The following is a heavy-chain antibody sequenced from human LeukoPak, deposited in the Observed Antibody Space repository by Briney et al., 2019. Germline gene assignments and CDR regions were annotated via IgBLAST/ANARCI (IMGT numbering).Heavy chain of an antibody. V-gene: IGHV3-74*01. J-gene: IGHJ4*02. CDR2: INSDGSST. D-gene: IGHD3-10*01. CDR1: GFIFSSYW. Sequence: GGSLRLSCAASGFIFSSYWMHWVRQAPGKGLVWVSRINSDGSSTSYADSVKGRFTISRDNAKNTLYLQMNSLRAEDTAVYYCASAITYYYGSGSYYNLNYWGQGTLVTVSS. CDR3: ASAITYYYGSGSYYNLNY.